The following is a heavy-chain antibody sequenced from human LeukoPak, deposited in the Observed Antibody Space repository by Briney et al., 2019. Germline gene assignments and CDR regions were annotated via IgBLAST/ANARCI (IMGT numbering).Heavy chain of an antibody. D-gene: IGHD1-26*01. CDR1: GFTFSNYW. V-gene: IGHV3-7*01. J-gene: IGHJ5*02. CDR3: ARAVGWFDP. Sequence: PGGSLRLSCAASGFTFSNYWMSWVRQAPGKGLECVANIKEDGSEKNYVDSVKGRFTTSRDNAKNSLYLQMNSLRAEDTAVYYCARAVGWFDPWGQGTLVTVSS. CDR2: IKEDGSEK.